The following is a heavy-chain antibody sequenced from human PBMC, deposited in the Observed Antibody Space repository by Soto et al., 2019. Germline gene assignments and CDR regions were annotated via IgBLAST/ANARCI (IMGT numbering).Heavy chain of an antibody. V-gene: IGHV3-74*01. J-gene: IGHJ6*02. CDR1: GFTFSSYW. CDR3: ARAGSGSGWYYYGMDV. CDR2: INSDGSST. Sequence: GSLRLSCAASGFTFSSYWMHWVRQAPGKGLVWVSRINSDGSSTSYADSVKGRFTISRDNAKNTLYLQMNSLRAEDTAVYYCARAGSGSGWYYYGMDVWGQGTTVTVSS. D-gene: IGHD6-19*01.